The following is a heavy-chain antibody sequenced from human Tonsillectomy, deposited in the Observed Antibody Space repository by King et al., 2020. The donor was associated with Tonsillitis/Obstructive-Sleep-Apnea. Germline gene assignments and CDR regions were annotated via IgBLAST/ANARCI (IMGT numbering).Heavy chain of an antibody. CDR1: GYSFTNQW. D-gene: IGHD3-10*01. V-gene: IGHV5-51*01. CDR2: IYPGDSDT. CDR3: ARHSLYATGIDY. Sequence: QLVQSGADVKKPGESLKISCKASGYSFTNQWIVWVRQMPGRGLEWMGIIYPGDSDTRYSPSFEGQVSISADKATSTVYLQWSLLQASDTGIYYCARHSLYATGIDYWGQGTLVTVSS. J-gene: IGHJ4*02.